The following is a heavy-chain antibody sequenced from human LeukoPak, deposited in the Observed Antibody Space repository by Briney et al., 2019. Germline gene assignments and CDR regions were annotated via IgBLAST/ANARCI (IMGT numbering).Heavy chain of an antibody. V-gene: IGHV4-59*12. CDR2: IYYSGST. Sequence: KPSETLSLTCTVSGVSISNYYWNWIRQPPGKGLEWIGYIYYSGSTKYNPSLKSRVAMSVDTSKNQFSLKVSSVTAADTAVYYCAAKTTVTTYYFDHWGQGTRVTVSS. D-gene: IGHD4-17*01. CDR3: AAKTTVTTYYFDH. CDR1: GVSISNYY. J-gene: IGHJ4*02.